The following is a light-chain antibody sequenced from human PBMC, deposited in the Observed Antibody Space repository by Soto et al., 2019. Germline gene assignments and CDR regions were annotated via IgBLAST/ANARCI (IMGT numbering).Light chain of an antibody. Sequence: EVVMTQSPATLSVSPGERATLSCRASQSVNANLAWYQQKPGQAPRLLIHGASNRATGIPARFSGSGFGTEFILTISRLKSEDFEVYYCQQYNTWLGTFGQGTKGEI. CDR1: QSVNAN. CDR2: GAS. V-gene: IGKV3-15*01. CDR3: QQYNTWLGT. J-gene: IGKJ1*01.